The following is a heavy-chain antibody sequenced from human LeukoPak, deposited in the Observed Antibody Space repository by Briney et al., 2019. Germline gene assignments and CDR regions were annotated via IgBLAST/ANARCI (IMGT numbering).Heavy chain of an antibody. CDR2: ISAYNGNT. D-gene: IGHD6-6*01. V-gene: IGHV1-18*01. CDR1: GYTFTSYG. CDR3: ARDSPYSSSSEIDY. J-gene: IGHJ4*02. Sequence: ASVKVSCKASGYTFTSYGISWVRQAPGQGLEWMGWISAYNGNTNYAQKLQGRVTMTTDTSTSTAYMELRSLRSDDTAVYYCARDSPYSSSSEIDYWGQGTLVTVSS.